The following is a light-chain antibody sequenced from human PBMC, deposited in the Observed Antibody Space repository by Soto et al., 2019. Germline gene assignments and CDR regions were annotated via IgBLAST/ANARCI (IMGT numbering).Light chain of an antibody. V-gene: IGKV1-39*01. CDR3: QQSYSTPLYT. CDR2: AAS. Sequence: DIQMTQSPSSLSASVGDRVTITCRASQSISSYLNWYQQKPGKAPKLLIYAASSLQSGVPSRFSGSGSGTDFTLTISSLQPEDFATYYCQQSYSTPLYTFXQGTKVDIK. J-gene: IGKJ2*01. CDR1: QSISSY.